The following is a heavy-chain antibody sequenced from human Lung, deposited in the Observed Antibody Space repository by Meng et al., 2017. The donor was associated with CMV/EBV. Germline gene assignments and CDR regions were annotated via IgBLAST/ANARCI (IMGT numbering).Heavy chain of an antibody. Sequence: SVKVSCKASGGTLNSYTLSWVRQAPGQGFEWMGRIIPIDGITKYAQNFQGRLTITADKSTNTTSMELRRLRSDDTAVYYCARDRTGTTSFSRWFDPWGQGTLVTVSS. CDR1: GGTLNSYT. D-gene: IGHD4-17*01. V-gene: IGHV1-69*02. CDR2: IIPIDGIT. J-gene: IGHJ5*02. CDR3: ARDRTGTTSFSRWFDP.